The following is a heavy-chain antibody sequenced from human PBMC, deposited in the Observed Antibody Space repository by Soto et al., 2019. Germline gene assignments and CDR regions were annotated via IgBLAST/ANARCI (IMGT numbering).Heavy chain of an antibody. J-gene: IGHJ4*02. V-gene: IGHV3-33*01. Sequence: QVQLVESGGGVVQPGRSLRLSCAASGFTFSSYGMHWVRQAPGKGLEWVAVIWYDGSNKYYADSVKGRFTISRDNSKNTLYLQMTSLRAEDTAVYYCARATYSWSYYCDYWGQGTLVTVSS. CDR1: GFTFSSYG. CDR3: ARATYSWSYYCDY. D-gene: IGHD1-26*01. CDR2: IWYDGSNK.